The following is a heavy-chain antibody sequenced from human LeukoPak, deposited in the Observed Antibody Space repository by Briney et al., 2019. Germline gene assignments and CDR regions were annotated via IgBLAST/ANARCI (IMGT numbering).Heavy chain of an antibody. CDR2: FYTSGST. Sequence: PSETLSLTCTVSGGSISSGTYYWSWIRQPAGKGLEWIGRFYTSGSTNYNPSLKSRVNISVDTSKNQFSLKLSSVTASDTAVYYCARGPYAWGYIDYWGQGTLVTVSS. V-gene: IGHV4-61*02. CDR1: GGSISSGTYY. CDR3: ARGPYAWGYIDY. J-gene: IGHJ4*02. D-gene: IGHD7-27*01.